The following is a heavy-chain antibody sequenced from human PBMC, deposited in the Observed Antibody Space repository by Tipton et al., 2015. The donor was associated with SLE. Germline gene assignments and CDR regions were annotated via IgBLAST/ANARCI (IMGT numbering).Heavy chain of an antibody. CDR2: IDHFGNT. J-gene: IGHJ4*02. Sequence: TLSLTCAVYGGSFSGYSWSWIRQPPGKGLEWIGEIDHFGNTNYNPSLKSRVTISVDKSKSQFSLKLSSVTAADTAVYYCAGGFYYGSGTFSDFEYWGQGTLATVSS. V-gene: IGHV4-34*01. D-gene: IGHD3-10*01. CDR3: AGGFYYGSGTFSDFEY. CDR1: GGSFSGYS.